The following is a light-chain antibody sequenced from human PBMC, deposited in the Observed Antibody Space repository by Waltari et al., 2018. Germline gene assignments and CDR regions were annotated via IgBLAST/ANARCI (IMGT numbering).Light chain of an antibody. CDR3: GTWDSSLSGAV. V-gene: IGLV1-51*02. CDR1: SSNIGPDY. J-gene: IGLJ7*01. Sequence: QSVLTQPPSGSAAPGHRDTLSCSGRSSNIGPDYISRYRQFPGTAPKPLSYENTERPSGIPGRFSGSKSGTSATLDITGLQAGDEADYYCGTWDSSLSGAVFGGGTHLTVL. CDR2: ENT.